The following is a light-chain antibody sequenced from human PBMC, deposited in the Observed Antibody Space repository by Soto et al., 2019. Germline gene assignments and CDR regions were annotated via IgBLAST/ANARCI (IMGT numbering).Light chain of an antibody. Sequence: AIQVTQSPSSLSASVGDRVTITCRASQAIRNNLGWYQHKPGKAPKLLIYAASLLQRGVPSRFSGSGSGTDFTLTISRLQPEDFATYYCLQEYTYPYTFGQGTKLEIK. CDR3: LQEYTYPYT. V-gene: IGKV1-6*01. CDR1: QAIRNN. CDR2: AAS. J-gene: IGKJ2*01.